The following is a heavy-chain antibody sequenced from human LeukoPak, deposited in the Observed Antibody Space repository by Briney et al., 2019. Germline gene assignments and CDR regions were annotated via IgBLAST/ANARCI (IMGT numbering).Heavy chain of an antibody. Sequence: PGGSLRLSCAASGFTFSSYAMNWVRQAPGKGLEWVSSISGSGGSTNYADSVKGRFTISRDNSKNTLYLQMNSLRTEDTAVYYCAKDLCSGGSCLHRNSLFDYWGQGTLVTVSS. V-gene: IGHV3-23*01. CDR3: AKDLCSGGSCLHRNSLFDY. D-gene: IGHD2-15*01. CDR2: ISGSGGST. J-gene: IGHJ4*02. CDR1: GFTFSSYA.